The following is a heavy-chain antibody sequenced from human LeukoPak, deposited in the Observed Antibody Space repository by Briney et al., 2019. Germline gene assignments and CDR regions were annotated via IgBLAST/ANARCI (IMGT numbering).Heavy chain of an antibody. CDR3: ARFSYGGGGYFDY. Sequence: ASVKVSCKASGYTFTNYYMHWVRQAPGQGLEWMGIINPSGGSTSYAQKLQGRVTMTRDTSTSTVYMELSSLRSEDTAVYYCARFSYGGGGYFDYLGQGTLVTVSS. D-gene: IGHD5-18*01. V-gene: IGHV1-46*04. J-gene: IGHJ4*02. CDR1: GYTFTNYY. CDR2: INPSGGST.